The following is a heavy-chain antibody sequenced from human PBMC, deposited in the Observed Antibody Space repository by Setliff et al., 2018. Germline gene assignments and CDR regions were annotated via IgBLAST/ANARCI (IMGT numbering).Heavy chain of an antibody. CDR1: GFAVSGAY. CDR2: IYSSGNT. J-gene: IGHJ4*02. Sequence: PGGSLRLSCAGSGFAVSGAYMSWVRQAPGKGLEWVSIIYSSGNTAYTDSVKGRFTISRDTSKNTVYLQMNSLRAEDAAVYYCATSDWYAAFDHWGQGTLVTVSS. CDR3: ATSDWYAAFDH. V-gene: IGHV3-66*01. D-gene: IGHD6-19*01.